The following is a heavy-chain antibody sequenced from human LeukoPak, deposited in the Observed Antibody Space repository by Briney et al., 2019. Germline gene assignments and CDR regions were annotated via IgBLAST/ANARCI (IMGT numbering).Heavy chain of an antibody. CDR3: WAAAGPTEDY. CDR1: GFTFSSYS. J-gene: IGHJ4*02. Sequence: GGSLRLSCAASGFTFSSYSMNWVRQAPGKGLEWVSSISSSSSYIYYADSAKGRFTISRDNSKNTLYLQMNSLRAEDTAVYYCWAAAGPTEDYWGQGTLVTVSS. V-gene: IGHV3-21*01. CDR2: ISSSSSYI. D-gene: IGHD6-13*01.